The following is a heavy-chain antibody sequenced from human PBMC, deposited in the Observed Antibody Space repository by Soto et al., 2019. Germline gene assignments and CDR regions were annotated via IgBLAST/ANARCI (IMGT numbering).Heavy chain of an antibody. CDR2: ISWNSGSI. D-gene: IGHD3-9*01. J-gene: IGHJ4*02. CDR3: AKDNYYDILTGAAVDY. V-gene: IGHV3-9*01. Sequence: PGGSLRLSCAASGFTLDDYAMHWVRQAPGKGLEWVSGISWNSGSIGYADSVKGRFTISRDNAKNSLYLQMNSLRAEDTALYYCAKDNYYDILTGAAVDYWGQGTLVTVSS. CDR1: GFTLDDYA.